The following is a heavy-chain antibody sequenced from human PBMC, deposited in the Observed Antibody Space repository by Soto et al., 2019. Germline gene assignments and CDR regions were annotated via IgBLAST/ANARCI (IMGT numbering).Heavy chain of an antibody. V-gene: IGHV4-31*03. CDR2: VYYSGST. D-gene: IGHD3-22*01. CDR1: GGSISSGGYY. J-gene: IGHJ4*02. CDR3: ARGWSQYYYDSSGYYYVLDY. Sequence: VQLQESGPGLVKPSQTLSLTCTVSGGSISSGGYYWSWIRQHPGRGLEWIRYVYYSGSTYYNPSLKIRGTISVDTSKNQFPLKLSSVTAADTAVYYCARGWSQYYYDSSGYYYVLDYWGQGTLVTVSS.